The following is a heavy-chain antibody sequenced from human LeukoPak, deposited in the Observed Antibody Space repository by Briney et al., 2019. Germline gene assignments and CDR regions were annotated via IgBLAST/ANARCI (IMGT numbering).Heavy chain of an antibody. D-gene: IGHD6-13*01. J-gene: IGHJ3*02. V-gene: IGHV1-3*01. Sequence: GASVNVSCKASAYTFTIYTIHWVRQAPGQRLEWMGWINAGNGNTRYSQNFQGRVTITRDTSATTAYMELSSLRSEDTAVYYCARTTRSWYEDNDAFDIWGQGTTVTVSS. CDR2: INAGNGNT. CDR1: AYTFTIYT. CDR3: ARTTRSWYEDNDAFDI.